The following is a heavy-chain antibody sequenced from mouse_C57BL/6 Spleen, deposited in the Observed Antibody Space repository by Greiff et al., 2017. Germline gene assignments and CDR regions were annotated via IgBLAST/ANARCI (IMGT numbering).Heavy chain of an antibody. CDR1: GYTFTSYW. V-gene: IGHV1-55*01. CDR2: LYPGSGST. D-gene: IGHD2-2*01. Sequence: QVQLQQPGAELVKPGASVKMSCKASGYTFTSYWITWVKQRPGQGLEWIGDLYPGSGSTNYNEKFKSKATLTVDTSSSTAYMQLSSLTSEDSAGDYCARKDDGYDGYARDDWGQGTSVTVSS. J-gene: IGHJ4*01. CDR3: ARKDDGYDGYARDD.